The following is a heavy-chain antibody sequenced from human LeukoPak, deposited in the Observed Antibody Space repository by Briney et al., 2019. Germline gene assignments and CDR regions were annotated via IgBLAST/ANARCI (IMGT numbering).Heavy chain of an antibody. CDR3: AKKLRPGYHYSYPDY. D-gene: IGHD5-18*01. Sequence: PGGSVRLSCAASGFTFSSYAMSWVRQAPGKGLEWIAGISGSGGSTHYADFVKGRFTISRDTSKNTLYLQMNSLIDDDTAIYYCAKKLRPGYHYSYPDYWGQGPRVTVSS. CDR2: ISGSGGST. CDR1: GFTFSSYA. V-gene: IGHV3-23*01. J-gene: IGHJ4*02.